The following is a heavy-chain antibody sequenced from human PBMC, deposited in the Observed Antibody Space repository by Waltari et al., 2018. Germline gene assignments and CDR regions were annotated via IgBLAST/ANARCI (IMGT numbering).Heavy chain of an antibody. CDR1: GYTLTELS. Sequence: QVQLVQSGAEVKKPGASVKVSCKVSGYTLTELSMHRVRQAPGKGLEWMGGFDPEDGETIYAQKFQGRVTMTEDTSTDTAYMELSSLRSEDTAVYYCATVTAAGIFGVVGGWFDPWGQGTLVTVSS. V-gene: IGHV1-24*01. D-gene: IGHD3-3*01. CDR2: FDPEDGET. J-gene: IGHJ5*02. CDR3: ATVTAAGIFGVVGGWFDP.